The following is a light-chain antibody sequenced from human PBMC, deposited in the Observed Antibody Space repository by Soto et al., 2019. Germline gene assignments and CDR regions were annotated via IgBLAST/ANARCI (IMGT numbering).Light chain of an antibody. CDR1: SGSIASNS. Sequence: NFMLTQPHSVSESPGKTVTISCTRSSGSIASNSVQWYQQRPGSPPATIIYGDNLRPSGVPDRFSGSVDISSNSASLTISGLKTEDEADYYCQSYGVFGGRTKLTVL. CDR3: QSYGV. J-gene: IGLJ3*02. CDR2: GDN. V-gene: IGLV6-57*04.